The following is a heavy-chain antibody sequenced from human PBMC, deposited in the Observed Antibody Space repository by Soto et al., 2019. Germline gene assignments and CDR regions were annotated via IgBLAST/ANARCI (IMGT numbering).Heavy chain of an antibody. D-gene: IGHD3-3*01. CDR1: GFRFSDYS. CDR3: ARDYHYFWSGHFDY. J-gene: IGHJ4*02. V-gene: IGHV3-48*01. Sequence: EVHLVESGGRLVQPGGSLRLSCAASGFRFSDYSMNWVRQAPGRGLEWVSYISSSSFTIHYADSVEGRFAISRDNAKNSLYLQMNSLRAEDTAVYYCARDYHYFWSGHFDYWGQGALVTVSS. CDR2: ISSSSFTI.